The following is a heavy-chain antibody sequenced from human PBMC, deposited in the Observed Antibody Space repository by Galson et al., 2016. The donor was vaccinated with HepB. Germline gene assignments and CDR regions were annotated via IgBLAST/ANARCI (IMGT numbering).Heavy chain of an antibody. Sequence: SVKVSCKASGYTFSSYFMHWVRQAPGQRLEWMGWINAGNGNTKYSQKFQGRVTITRDTSASTAYMELSSLRSEDTAVYYCARGSVWGYFDYWGQGTLVTVSS. J-gene: IGHJ4*02. CDR3: ARGSVWGYFDY. V-gene: IGHV1-3*01. D-gene: IGHD2-8*01. CDR1: GYTFSSYF. CDR2: INAGNGNT.